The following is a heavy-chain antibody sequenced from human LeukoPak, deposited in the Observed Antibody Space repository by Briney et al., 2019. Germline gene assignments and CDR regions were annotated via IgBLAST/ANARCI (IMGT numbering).Heavy chain of an antibody. Sequence: GGSLRLSCAASGFTFSSYAMSWVRQAPGKGLEWVSAISGSGGSTYYADSVKGRFTISRDNSKNTLYLQMNGLRAEDTAVYYCAKDGRFVWYYYGSGSGYWGQGTLVTVSS. V-gene: IGHV3-23*01. CDR1: GFTFSSYA. D-gene: IGHD3-10*01. J-gene: IGHJ4*02. CDR2: ISGSGGST. CDR3: AKDGRFVWYYYGSGSGY.